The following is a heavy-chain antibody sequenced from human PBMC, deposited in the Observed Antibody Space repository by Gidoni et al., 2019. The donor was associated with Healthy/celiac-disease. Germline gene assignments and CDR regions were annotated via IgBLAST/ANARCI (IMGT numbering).Heavy chain of an antibody. CDR3: APLRYSSSWHIPGDAFDI. V-gene: IGHV2-5*01. CDR2: IYWNDDK. CDR1: LLALSTSSVC. Sequence: TFKEAGPTLVKPTHILTLPCTYPLLALSTSSVCVGWIRQPPGKALECLALIYWNDDKRYSQSLKRRLTINKDTSENQVVLTMTKMDPVDTATYYCAPLRYSSSWHIPGDAFDIWGQGTMVTVSS. J-gene: IGHJ3*02. D-gene: IGHD6-13*01.